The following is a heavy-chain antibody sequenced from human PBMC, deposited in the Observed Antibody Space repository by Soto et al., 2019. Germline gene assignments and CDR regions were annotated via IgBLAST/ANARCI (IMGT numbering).Heavy chain of an antibody. Sequence: GASVKVSCKASGYTFTSYYMHWVRQAPGQGLEWMGIINPSGGSTSYAQKFQGRVTMTRDTSTSTVYMELSSLRSEDTAVYYCAREHVVPAAMGRAFDIWGQGTRVTVSS. V-gene: IGHV1-46*03. CDR2: INPSGGST. J-gene: IGHJ3*02. CDR3: AREHVVPAAMGRAFDI. CDR1: GYTFTSYY. D-gene: IGHD2-2*01.